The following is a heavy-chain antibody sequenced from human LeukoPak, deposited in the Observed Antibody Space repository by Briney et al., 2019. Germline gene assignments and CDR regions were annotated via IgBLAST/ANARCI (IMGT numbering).Heavy chain of an antibody. V-gene: IGHV4-61*02. CDR2: INSSGST. Sequence: SETLSLTCTVSGGSISSGSYYWSWIRQPAGKGLEWIGRINSSGSTNYNPSLKSRVTISVDTSKNQFSLKLSSVTAADTAVYYCARSYFDYWGQGTLVTVSS. CDR3: ARSYFDY. J-gene: IGHJ4*02. CDR1: GGSISSGSYY.